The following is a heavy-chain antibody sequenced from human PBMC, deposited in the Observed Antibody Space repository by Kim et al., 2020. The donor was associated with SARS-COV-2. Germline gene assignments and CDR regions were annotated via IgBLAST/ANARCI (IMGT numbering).Heavy chain of an antibody. CDR3: ARDRGGHYYGSGDY. V-gene: IGHV1-69*04. CDR1: GGTFSSYA. J-gene: IGHJ4*02. Sequence: SVKVSCKASGGTFSSYAISWVRQAPGQGLEWMGRIIPILGIANYAQKFQGRVTITADKSTSTAYMELSSLRSEDTAVYYCARDRGGHYYGSGDYWGQGPLVTVSS. D-gene: IGHD3-10*01. CDR2: IIPILGIA.